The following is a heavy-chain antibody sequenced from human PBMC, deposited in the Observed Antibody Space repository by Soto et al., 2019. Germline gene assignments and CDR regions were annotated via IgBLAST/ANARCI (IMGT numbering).Heavy chain of an antibody. CDR2: INHSGST. J-gene: IGHJ4*02. Sequence: PSETLSLTCAVYGGSFSGYYWSWIRQPPGKGLEWIGEINHSGSTNYNPSLKSRVTISVDTSKNQFSLKLSSVTAADTAVYYCARGLTCSGGSCYSYYFDYWGQGTLVTVSS. V-gene: IGHV4-34*01. CDR1: GGSFSGYY. D-gene: IGHD2-15*01. CDR3: ARGLTCSGGSCYSYYFDY.